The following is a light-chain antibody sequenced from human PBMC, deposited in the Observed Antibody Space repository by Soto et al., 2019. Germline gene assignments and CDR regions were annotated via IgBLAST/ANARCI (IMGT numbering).Light chain of an antibody. Sequence: EIVLKQSPDTLSLSPGERATLSCRASQSVKNKYLAWYQQKPGQAPRFLIYDASSRATGIPDRFSGSGSGTDFTLSISRLEPEDFAVYYCQQYGSTSLTFGGGTKVDIK. CDR1: QSVKNKY. V-gene: IGKV3-20*01. CDR2: DAS. CDR3: QQYGSTSLT. J-gene: IGKJ4*01.